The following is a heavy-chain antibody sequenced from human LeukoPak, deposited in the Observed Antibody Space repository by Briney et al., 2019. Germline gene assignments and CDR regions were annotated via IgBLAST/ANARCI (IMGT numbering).Heavy chain of an antibody. J-gene: IGHJ4*02. CDR1: GGSISSYY. V-gene: IGHV4-59*01. CDR3: ARDTSQYCSGGSCYSGALDY. CDR2: IYYSGST. Sequence: SETLSLTCTVSGGSISSYYWSWIRQPPGKGLEWIGYIYYSGSTNYNPSLKSRVTISVDTSKNQFSLKLSSVTAADTAVYYCARDTSQYCSGGSCYSGALDYWGQGTLVTVSS. D-gene: IGHD2-15*01.